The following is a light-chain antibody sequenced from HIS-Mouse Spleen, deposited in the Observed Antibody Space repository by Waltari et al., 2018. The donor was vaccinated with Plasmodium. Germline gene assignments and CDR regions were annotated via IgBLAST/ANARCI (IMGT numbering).Light chain of an antibody. J-gene: IGKJ3*01. Sequence: EIVMTKSPATLSVSPGERATLSCSASQSVRRNLAGYQQKPGQAHRLFIDGASTRATGIPASFRGSGSRTEFTRTISSLQSEDFAVYYCQQYNNWSFTFGPGTKVDIK. V-gene: IGKV3-15*01. CDR1: QSVRRN. CDR2: GAS. CDR3: QQYNNWSFT.